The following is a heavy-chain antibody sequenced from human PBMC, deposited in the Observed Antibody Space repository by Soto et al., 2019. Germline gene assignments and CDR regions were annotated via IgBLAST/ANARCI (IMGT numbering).Heavy chain of an antibody. CDR2: ISDSGST. CDR1: GGSISDGYY. CDR3: GRRDRSGYSYWLDT. D-gene: IGHD3-22*01. Sequence: QVQLQESGPGLVKPSQTLSLTCTVSGGSISDGYYWSWIRQHPGKGLEWIGSISDSGSTSYNQSRKSRLIIAVDTSKTEFALNLSSVTAADTTVYYWGRRDRSGYSYWLDTWGQGTLVTVSS. J-gene: IGHJ5*02. V-gene: IGHV4-31*03.